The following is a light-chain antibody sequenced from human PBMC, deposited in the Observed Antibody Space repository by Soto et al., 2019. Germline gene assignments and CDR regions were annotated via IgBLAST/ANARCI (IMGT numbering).Light chain of an antibody. CDR3: QHFGNSLWT. CDR2: GAS. V-gene: IGKV3-20*01. CDR1: QSINY. Sequence: EIVLTQFPATLSLSPGERATLSCRASQSINYLAWYQQKVGQAPRLLIYGASSRAIHTPDRFSGSGSGTDFTLTISGLEPEDFAVYYCQHFGNSLWTFGQGTKVDIK. J-gene: IGKJ1*01.